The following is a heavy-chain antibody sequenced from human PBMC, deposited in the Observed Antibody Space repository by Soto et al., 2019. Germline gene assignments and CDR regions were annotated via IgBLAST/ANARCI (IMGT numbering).Heavy chain of an antibody. CDR3: ARGGEYCSGGSCYDAFDI. V-gene: IGHV1-69*01. J-gene: IGHJ3*02. CDR1: GGTFSSYA. D-gene: IGHD2-15*01. CDR2: IIHIFGTA. Sequence: QVQLVQSGAEVKKPGSSVKVSCKASGGTFSSYAISWVRQAPGQGLEWMGGIIHIFGTANYAQKFQGRVTITADESTSTAYMELSSLRSEDTAVYYCARGGEYCSGGSCYDAFDIWGQGTMVTVSS.